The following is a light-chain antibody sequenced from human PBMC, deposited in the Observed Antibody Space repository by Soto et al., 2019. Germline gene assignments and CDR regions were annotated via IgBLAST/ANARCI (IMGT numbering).Light chain of an antibody. J-gene: IGLJ1*01. Sequence: QSVLTQPPSVSGAPGQRVTISCTGSSSNIGAGYDVHWYQQLPGTAPKLLIYVNSNRPSGVPDRFSGSKSGTSASLAITGLQAEDEADYYCQSYDNSLSGYVFGTGTKLAVL. CDR3: QSYDNSLSGYV. V-gene: IGLV1-40*01. CDR1: SSNIGAGYD. CDR2: VNS.